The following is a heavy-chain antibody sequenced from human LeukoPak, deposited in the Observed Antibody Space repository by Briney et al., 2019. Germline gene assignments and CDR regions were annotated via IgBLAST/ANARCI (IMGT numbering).Heavy chain of an antibody. CDR3: GRTLRSSWYYFDY. V-gene: IGHV2-70*04. Sequence: SGPTLVNPTQTLTLTCTFSGFSLSTTGMRVSWIRQPPGKALEWLARIDWDDDKFYSTSLKTRLTISKDTSKNQVVLTVTNVDPVDTGTYFCGRTLRSSWYYFDYWGQGTLVTVSS. D-gene: IGHD6-13*01. CDR2: IDWDDDK. CDR1: GFSLSTTGMR. J-gene: IGHJ4*02.